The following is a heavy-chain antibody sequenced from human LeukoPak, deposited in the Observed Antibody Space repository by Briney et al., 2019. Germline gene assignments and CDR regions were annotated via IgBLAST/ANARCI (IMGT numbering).Heavy chain of an antibody. CDR2: ISWNSGSI. CDR1: GFTFDDYA. Sequence: PGRSLRLSCAASGFTFDDYAMHWVRQAPGKGLEWVSGISWNSGSIGYADSVKGRFTISRDNAKNSLYLQMNSLRAEDTALYYCAKDFTSLGLYGSGSYSFDYWGQGTLVTVSS. CDR3: AKDFTSLGLYGSGSYSFDY. V-gene: IGHV3-9*01. J-gene: IGHJ4*02. D-gene: IGHD3-10*01.